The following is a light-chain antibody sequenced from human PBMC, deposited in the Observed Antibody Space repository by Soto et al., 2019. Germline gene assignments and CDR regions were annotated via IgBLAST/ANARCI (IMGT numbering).Light chain of an antibody. CDR3: QQYNIFTWT. CDR1: KSISSW. Sequence: DIQMTQSPSTVSASVGDRVTITCRASKSISSWLAWYQQKPGKAPKLLIYKASGLESGVPSRFSGSGSGTEFTLTISSLQPNDSATYYCQQYNIFTWTFGQGTKVEIK. J-gene: IGKJ1*01. V-gene: IGKV1-5*03. CDR2: KAS.